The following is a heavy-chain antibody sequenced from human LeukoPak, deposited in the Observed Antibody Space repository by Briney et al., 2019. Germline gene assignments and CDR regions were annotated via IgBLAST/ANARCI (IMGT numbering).Heavy chain of an antibody. CDR2: IRYDGNKK. Sequence: PGGSLRLSCAASGFTFSSYAMYWVRQAPGKGLEWVAFIRYDGNKKYYADSAKGRFTISRDNSRNTLFLQMDSLTSEDTAVYYCAKLLLETGGIGEEFDFWGQGTLVTVSS. CDR3: AKLLLETGGIGEEFDF. D-gene: IGHD1-26*01. V-gene: IGHV3-30*02. CDR1: GFTFSSYA. J-gene: IGHJ4*02.